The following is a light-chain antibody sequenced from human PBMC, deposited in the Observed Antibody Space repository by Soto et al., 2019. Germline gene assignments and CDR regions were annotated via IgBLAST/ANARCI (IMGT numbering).Light chain of an antibody. CDR3: QQSHSAPFT. CDR2: AAS. J-gene: IGKJ3*01. CDR1: QSINNY. Sequence: DIQMTQSPFSLSASLGDRVTITCRASQSINNYLNWYQQKPGKGPKLLIFAASSLQVGVPSRFSGSGSGTDFTLTISSLQPEDFATYFCQQSHSAPFTFGPGTTVDIK. V-gene: IGKV1-39*01.